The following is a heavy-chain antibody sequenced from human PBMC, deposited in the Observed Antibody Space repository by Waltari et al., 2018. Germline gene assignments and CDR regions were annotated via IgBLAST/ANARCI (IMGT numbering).Heavy chain of an antibody. D-gene: IGHD6-19*01. CDR1: GSTLTELS. V-gene: IGHV1-24*01. Sequence: QVQLVQSGAEVKKPGASVKVSCKVSGSTLTELSMHWVRQAPGKGLEWMGGFDPEDGETIYAQKFQGRVTMTEDTSTDTAYMELSSLRSEDTAVYYCATDSGIAVAGYYYYGMDVWGQGTTVTVSS. CDR2: FDPEDGET. CDR3: ATDSGIAVAGYYYYGMDV. J-gene: IGHJ6*02.